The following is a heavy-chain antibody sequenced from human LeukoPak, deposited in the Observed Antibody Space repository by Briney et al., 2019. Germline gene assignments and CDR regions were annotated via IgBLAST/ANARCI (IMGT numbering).Heavy chain of an antibody. V-gene: IGHV3-74*01. CDR2: INTDGSST. Sequence: GGSLRPSCAASGFTFNSYWMHWVRQAPGKGLLWVSRINTDGSSTHYADSVKGRLTISRGNAKNMLYLQMNGLRAEDTAVYYCVVWGEDSSGHRFDHWGQGTLVTVSS. D-gene: IGHD3-22*01. CDR1: GFTFNSYW. CDR3: VVWGEDSSGHRFDH. J-gene: IGHJ4*02.